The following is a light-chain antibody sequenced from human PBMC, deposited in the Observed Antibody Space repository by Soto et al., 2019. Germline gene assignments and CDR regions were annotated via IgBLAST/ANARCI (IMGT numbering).Light chain of an antibody. CDR2: EVS. V-gene: IGLV2-14*01. Sequence: QSVLTQPASVSGSPGQSITISCAGTSSDVGSYNYVSWYQQHPGKAPKLMIYEVSNRPSGVSSRFSGSKSRDTASLTISGLQAEDEADYDCSSYTSSSTLFGTGTKVTVL. CDR1: SSDVGSYNY. CDR3: SSYTSSSTL. J-gene: IGLJ1*01.